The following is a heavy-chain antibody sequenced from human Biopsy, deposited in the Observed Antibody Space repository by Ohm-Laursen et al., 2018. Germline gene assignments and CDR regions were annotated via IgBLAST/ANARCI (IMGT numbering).Heavy chain of an antibody. CDR3: ARNVRLEMADHSGATTYSRYFAMDA. CDR2: ISPSSTTI. V-gene: IGHV3-11*01. Sequence: GSLRLSCAASGFTFTDYDISWVRHVPGQGLEWLALISPSSTTIYYADSVRGRFFISRDDAKNSVSLEMSSLRADDTALYFCARNVRLEMADHSGATTYSRYFAMDAWGRGTTVTVSS. J-gene: IGHJ6*02. CDR1: GFTFTDYD. D-gene: IGHD1-1*01.